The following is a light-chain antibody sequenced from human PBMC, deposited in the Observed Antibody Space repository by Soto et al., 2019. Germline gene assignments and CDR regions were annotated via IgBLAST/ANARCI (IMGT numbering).Light chain of an antibody. CDR1: QSISNY. J-gene: IGKJ2*01. V-gene: IGKV1-39*01. CDR3: QQSYSTPMYT. Sequence: DIQITKSPSSLSASVGDRVSFTCRASQSISNYLNWYQQKPGKAPKLLIHAASSLQSGVPSRFSGSGSGTDFPLTIISLQPQDFATYYCQQSYSTPMYTFGLGTKLEIK. CDR2: AAS.